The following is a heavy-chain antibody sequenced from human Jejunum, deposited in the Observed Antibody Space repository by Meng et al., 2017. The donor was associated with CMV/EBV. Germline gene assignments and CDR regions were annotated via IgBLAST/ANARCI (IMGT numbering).Heavy chain of an antibody. D-gene: IGHD3-3*01. CDR2: ISSSSTYI. V-gene: IGHV3-21*01. CDR1: GFTFSSYN. Sequence: PGFTFSSYNMNWVRQAPGKGLEGVSSISSSSTYIYYADSVKGRFTISRDNAKNSLYLQMNSLRAEDTAVYYCASHYDFWSGSDYWGQGTLVTVSS. CDR3: ASHYDFWSGSDY. J-gene: IGHJ4*02.